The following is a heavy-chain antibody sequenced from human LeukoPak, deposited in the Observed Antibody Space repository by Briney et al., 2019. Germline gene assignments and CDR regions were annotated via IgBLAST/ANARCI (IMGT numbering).Heavy chain of an antibody. CDR2: ISYDGSNK. V-gene: IGHV3-30*18. J-gene: IGHJ4*02. CDR3: AELDLDY. CDR1: GFTFSDYG. Sequence: GGSLRLSCAASGFTFSDYGMNWVRQAPGKGLEWVAVISYDGSNKYYADSVKGRFTISRDNSKNTLYLQMNSLRAEDTAVYYCAELDLDYWGQGTLVTVSS.